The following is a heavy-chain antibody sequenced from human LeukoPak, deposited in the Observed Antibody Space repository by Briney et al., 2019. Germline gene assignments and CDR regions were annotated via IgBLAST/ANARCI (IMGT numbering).Heavy chain of an antibody. CDR3: ARSIAAAGISGNWFDP. CDR2: IYHSGST. D-gene: IGHD6-13*01. V-gene: IGHV4-30-2*01. J-gene: IGHJ5*02. CDR1: GGSISSGGYS. Sequence: SQTLSLTCAVSGGSISSGGYSWSWIRQPPGKGLEWIGYIYHSGSTYYNPSLKSRVTISVDRSKNQFSLKLSSVTAADTAVYYCARSIAAAGISGNWFDPWGQGTLVTVSS.